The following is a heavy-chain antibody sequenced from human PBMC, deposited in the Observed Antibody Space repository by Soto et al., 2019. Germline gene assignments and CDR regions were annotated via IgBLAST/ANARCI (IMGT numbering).Heavy chain of an antibody. CDR3: ASAYYYDSSGYYETTNWFDP. D-gene: IGHD3-22*01. CDR1: GGTFSSYT. V-gene: IGHV1-69*02. J-gene: IGHJ5*02. CDR2: IIPILGIA. Sequence: QVQLVQSGAEVKKPGSSVKVSCKASGGTFSSYTISWVRQAPGQGLEWMGRIIPILGIANYAQKFQGRVTITADKSTSPAYMELSSLRSEDTAVYYCASAYYYDSSGYYETTNWFDPWGQGTLVTVSS.